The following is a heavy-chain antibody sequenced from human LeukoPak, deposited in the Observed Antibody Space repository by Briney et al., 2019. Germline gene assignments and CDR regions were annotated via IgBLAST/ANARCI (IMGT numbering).Heavy chain of an antibody. CDR2: ISYDGSNK. D-gene: IGHD1-26*01. J-gene: IGHJ6*02. V-gene: IGHV3-30*14. Sequence: GGSLRLSCAASGFTFSSYAMHWVRQAPGKGLEWVAVISYDGSNKYYADSVKGRFTIPRDNSKNTLYLQMNSLRAEDTAVYYCASSVGPGMDVWGQGTTVTVSS. CDR1: GFTFSSYA. CDR3: ASSVGPGMDV.